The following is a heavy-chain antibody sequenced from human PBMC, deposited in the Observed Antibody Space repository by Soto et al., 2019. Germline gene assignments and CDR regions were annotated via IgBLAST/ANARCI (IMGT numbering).Heavy chain of an antibody. CDR1: GGTFSSYA. D-gene: IGHD3-10*01. Sequence: QVQLVQSGAEVKKPGSSVKVSCKASGGTFSSYAISWVRQAPGQGLEWMGGIIPIFGTANYAQKFQGRVTITADKSTSTAYMELSSLRSEDTAVYYCASPARGAAQGDYYYGMDVWGQGTTVTVSS. CDR3: ASPARGAAQGDYYYGMDV. CDR2: IIPIFGTA. J-gene: IGHJ6*02. V-gene: IGHV1-69*06.